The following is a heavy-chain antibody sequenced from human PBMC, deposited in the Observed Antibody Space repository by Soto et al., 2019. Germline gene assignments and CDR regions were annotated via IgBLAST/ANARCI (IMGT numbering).Heavy chain of an antibody. J-gene: IGHJ5*02. CDR3: ARGNIGYCSGGSCYVNNWFDP. Sequence: XETLSLTCTVCGGSISSYYWSWIRQPPGKGLEWIGYIYYSGSTNYNPSLKSRVTISVDTSKNQFSLKLSSATAADTAVYYCARGNIGYCSGGSCYVNNWFDPWGQGTLVTVSS. V-gene: IGHV4-59*01. CDR1: GGSISSYY. CDR2: IYYSGST. D-gene: IGHD2-15*01.